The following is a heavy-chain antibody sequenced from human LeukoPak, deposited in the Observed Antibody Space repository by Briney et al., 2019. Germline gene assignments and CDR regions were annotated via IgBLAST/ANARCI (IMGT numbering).Heavy chain of an antibody. CDR1: GASINGFS. CDR2: VSQRGAT. CDR3: ARERSGSYYTFDV. J-gene: IGHJ3*01. Sequence: SETLSLTCSVSGASINGFSWSWIRQTPEKGLESIGYVSQRGATTTNPSLKTRVSISADTSKSQCSLKMTSVTAADTAIYYCARERSGSYYTFDVWGPGTMVSVS. D-gene: IGHD1-26*01. V-gene: IGHV4-59*13.